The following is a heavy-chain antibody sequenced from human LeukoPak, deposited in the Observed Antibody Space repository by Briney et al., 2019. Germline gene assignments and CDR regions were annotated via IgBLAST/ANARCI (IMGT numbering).Heavy chain of an antibody. CDR2: IYTSGST. D-gene: IGHD6-6*01. CDR1: GGSISSGSYY. J-gene: IGHJ4*02. Sequence: SQTLSLTCTFFGGSISSGSYYWSWIRQPAGKGLEWIGRIYTSGSTNYNPSLKSRVTISVDTSKNQFSLKLSSVTAADTAVYYCARQSIAVTAPFDYWGQGTLVAVSS. CDR3: ARQSIAVTAPFDY. V-gene: IGHV4-61*02.